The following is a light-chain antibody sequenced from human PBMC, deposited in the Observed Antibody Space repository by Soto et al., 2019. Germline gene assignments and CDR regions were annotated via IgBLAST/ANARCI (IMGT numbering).Light chain of an antibody. CDR3: QHYGDSPGFT. J-gene: IGKJ3*01. CDR1: QSVTSKS. V-gene: IGKV3-20*01. Sequence: EIVLTQSPGTLSLSPGERATLSCRTSQSVTSKSLAWYQQRPGQAPRLLIYGASNRATDIPDRFFGSGSGTDFILTISRLGPEDFAVYYCQHYGDSPGFTFGPGTTVEIK. CDR2: GAS.